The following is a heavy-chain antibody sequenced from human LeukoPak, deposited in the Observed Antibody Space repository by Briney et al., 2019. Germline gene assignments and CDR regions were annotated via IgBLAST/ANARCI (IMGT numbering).Heavy chain of an antibody. CDR2: ISPSGDIL. J-gene: IGHJ4*02. V-gene: IGHV3-23*01. Sequence: PGGSLRLSCAASGFTFSSHGIDWVRQAPGKGLEWVSGISPSGDILYYADSVKGRFTISRDNFKNTLSLEMNSLRAEDTAVYYCAKHRIFTREFDYWGQGTLVTVSS. D-gene: IGHD2/OR15-2a*01. CDR3: AKHRIFTREFDY. CDR1: GFTFSSHG.